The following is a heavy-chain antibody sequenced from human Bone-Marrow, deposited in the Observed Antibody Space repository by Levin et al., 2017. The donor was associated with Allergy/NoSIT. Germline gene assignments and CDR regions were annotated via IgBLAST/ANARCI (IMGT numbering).Heavy chain of an antibody. D-gene: IGHD3-22*01. CDR1: GFTFSDAW. V-gene: IGHV3-15*01. J-gene: IGHJ4*02. CDR2: IKTKFDGGTK. Sequence: KAGGSLRLSCAASGFTFSDAWMNWVRLAPGKGLEWVGRIKTKFDGGTKDYDAAAKGRFTISRDDSKNTVYLHMRSLKIEDTALYYCTTADGDRSDFDYWGQGTLVTVSS. CDR3: TTADGDRSDFDY.